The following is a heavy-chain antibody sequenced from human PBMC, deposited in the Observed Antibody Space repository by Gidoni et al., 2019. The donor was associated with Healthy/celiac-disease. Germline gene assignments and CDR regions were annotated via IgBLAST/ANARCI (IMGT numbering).Heavy chain of an antibody. CDR2: IKQDGREK. CDR1: GFTFSRYW. V-gene: IGHV3-7*01. CDR3: ARDRYYYDSSGYFYYYYYGMDV. D-gene: IGHD3-22*01. Sequence: EVQLVESGGGLVQPGGSLRLSCAASGFTFSRYWMSWVRQAPGKGLEWVANIKQDGREKYYVDSVKGRFIISRDNAKNSLYLQMNSLRAEDTAVYYCARDRYYYDSSGYFYYYYYGMDVWGQGTTVTVSS. J-gene: IGHJ6*02.